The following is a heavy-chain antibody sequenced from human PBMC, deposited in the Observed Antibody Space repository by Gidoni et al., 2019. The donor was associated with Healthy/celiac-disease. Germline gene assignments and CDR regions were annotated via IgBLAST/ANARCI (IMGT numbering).Heavy chain of an antibody. CDR2: IKQDGSEK. J-gene: IGHJ4*02. D-gene: IGHD5-12*01. Sequence: EVQLVESGGGLVQPGGSLRLACAASGFTFSSYWMSWVRQAPGTGLEWVANIKQDGSEKYYVDSVKGRFTISRDNAKNSLYLQMNSLRAEDTAVYYCAVGGGSFDYWGQGTLVTVSS. CDR1: GFTFSSYW. CDR3: AVGGGSFDY. V-gene: IGHV3-7*01.